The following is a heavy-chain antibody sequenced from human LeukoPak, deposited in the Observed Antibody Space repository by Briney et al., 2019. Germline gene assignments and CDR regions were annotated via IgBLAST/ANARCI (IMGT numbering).Heavy chain of an antibody. Sequence: GGSLRLSCAVSGFTFSDYAMHWVRQAPGKGLEWVASIQSNGNEKYSSDSLKGGFTISRDNSKNTLYLQMNTVRPEDTAVFYCARGVTSWPQGPYHFDYWGQGILITVSS. V-gene: IGHV3-30*02. CDR2: IQSNGNEK. CDR1: GFTFSDYA. J-gene: IGHJ4*02. CDR3: ARGVTSWPQGPYHFDY. D-gene: IGHD2-2*01.